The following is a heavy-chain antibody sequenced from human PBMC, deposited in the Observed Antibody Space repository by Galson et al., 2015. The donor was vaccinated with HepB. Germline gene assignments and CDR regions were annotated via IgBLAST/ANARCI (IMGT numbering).Heavy chain of an antibody. CDR3: ASSLIRDGYNYDYFDY. D-gene: IGHD5-24*01. CDR2: INPSGGST. J-gene: IGHJ4*02. CDR1: GYTFTTYH. V-gene: IGHV1-46*01. Sequence: CKASGYTFTTYHMHWVRQVSGQGLEWMGIINPSGGSTRYAQKFQGRVTMTRDTSTSTVYMELSSLRSEDTAVYYCASSLIRDGYNYDYFDYWGQGTPVTVSS.